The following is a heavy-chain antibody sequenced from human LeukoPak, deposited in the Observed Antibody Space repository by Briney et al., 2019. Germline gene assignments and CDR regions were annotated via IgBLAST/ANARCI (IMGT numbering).Heavy chain of an antibody. CDR3: AICNVYPGDTFDY. CDR2: IYTSGST. D-gene: IGHD7-27*01. J-gene: IGHJ4*02. CDR1: GGSIFSTSFY. Sequence: SETLSLTCTVSGGSIFSTSFYWGWIRQPPGKGLEWIGYIYTSGSTNYNPSLKSRVTISVDTSKNQFSLKLSSVTAADTAVYYCAICNVYPGDTFDYWGQGTLVTVSS. V-gene: IGHV4-61*05.